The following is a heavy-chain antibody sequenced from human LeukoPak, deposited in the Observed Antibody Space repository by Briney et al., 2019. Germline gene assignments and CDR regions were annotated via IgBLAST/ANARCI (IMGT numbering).Heavy chain of an antibody. CDR3: AKDRGIGYYDSSGYSFDY. J-gene: IGHJ4*02. D-gene: IGHD3-22*01. CDR2: ISGSGGST. CDR1: GFTFSSYA. V-gene: IGHV3-23*01. Sequence: GGSLRLSCAASGFTFSSYAMSWVRQAPGKGPEWVSAISGSGGSTYYADSVKGRFTISRDNSKNTLYLQMNSLRAEDTAVYYCAKDRGIGYYDSSGYSFDYWGQGTLVTVSS.